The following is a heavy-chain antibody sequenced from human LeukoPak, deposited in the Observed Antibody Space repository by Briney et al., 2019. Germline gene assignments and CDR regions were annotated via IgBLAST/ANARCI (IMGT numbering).Heavy chain of an antibody. CDR2: INHSGST. J-gene: IGHJ4*02. D-gene: IGHD2-21*02. CDR3: ARVGLAYCGGDCSRGSPIRY. CDR1: GGSFSGYY. V-gene: IGHV4-34*01. Sequence: SETLSLTCAVYGGSFSGYYWSWIRQPPGKGLEGIGEINHSGSTNYNPSLKSRVTISVDTSKNQFSLKLSSVTAADTAVYYCARVGLAYCGGDCSRGSPIRYWGQGTLVTVSS.